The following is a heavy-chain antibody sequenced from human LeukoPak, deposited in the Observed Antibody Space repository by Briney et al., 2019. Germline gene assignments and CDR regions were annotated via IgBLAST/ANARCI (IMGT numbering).Heavy chain of an antibody. CDR1: GYSFTYYY. CDR2: INPFSGGT. V-gene: IGHV1-2*04. CDR3: ARGGYDLDY. Sequence: ASVKVSCKASGYSFTYYYIHWVRQAPRQGLEWMGWINPFSGGTKYAQKFQGWVTMTRDTSISTAYMELSRLTSDDTAVYYRARGGYDLDYWGQGTLVTVSS. J-gene: IGHJ4*02. D-gene: IGHD3-22*01.